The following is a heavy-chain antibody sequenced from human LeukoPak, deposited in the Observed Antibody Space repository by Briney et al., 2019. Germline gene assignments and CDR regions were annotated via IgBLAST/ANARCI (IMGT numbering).Heavy chain of an antibody. CDR3: ARDFIDRGRGYSPGY. J-gene: IGHJ4*02. V-gene: IGHV3-30*04. CDR1: GFTFSSYA. Sequence: GGSLRLSCAASGFTFSSYAMHWVRQAPGKGLEWVAVISYDGYNKYYADSVKGRFTVSRDNSKNMLYLQMNSLRAEDTAVYYCARDFIDRGRGYSPGYWGQGTLVTVSS. CDR2: ISYDGYNK. D-gene: IGHD3-22*01.